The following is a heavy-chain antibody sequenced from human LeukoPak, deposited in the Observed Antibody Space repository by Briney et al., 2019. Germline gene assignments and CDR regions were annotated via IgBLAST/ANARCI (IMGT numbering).Heavy chain of an antibody. D-gene: IGHD2-15*01. CDR3: ARGRYCSGGSCSNWFDP. V-gene: IGHV1-8*01. Sequence: ASVRVSCKASGYTFTSYDINWVRQATGQGLEWMGWMNPNSGNTGYAQRFQGRVTMTRNTSISTAYMELGRLRSEDTAVYYCARGRYCSGGSCSNWFDPWGQGTLVTVSS. J-gene: IGHJ5*02. CDR1: GYTFTSYD. CDR2: MNPNSGNT.